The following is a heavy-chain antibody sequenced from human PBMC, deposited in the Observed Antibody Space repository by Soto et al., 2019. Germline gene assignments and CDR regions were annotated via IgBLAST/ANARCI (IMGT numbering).Heavy chain of an antibody. V-gene: IGHV4-34*01. CDR1: GGSFSGYY. Sequence: PSETLSLTCAVYGGSFSGYYWSWIRQPPGKGLEWIGEINHSGSTNYNPSLKSRVTISVDTSKNQFSLKLSSVTAADTAVYYCARGSRTIRWNYGSGRVGMDVWGQGTTVT. CDR2: INHSGST. J-gene: IGHJ6*02. CDR3: ARGSRTIRWNYGSGRVGMDV. D-gene: IGHD3-10*01.